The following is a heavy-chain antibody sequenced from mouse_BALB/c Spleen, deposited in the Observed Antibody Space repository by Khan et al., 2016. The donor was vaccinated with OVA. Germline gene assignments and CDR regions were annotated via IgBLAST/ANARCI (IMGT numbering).Heavy chain of an antibody. J-gene: IGHJ1*01. Sequence: QIQLVQSGPELKKPGETVKISCKASGYTFTNYGMNWVKQAPGKGVKWMGWINTYTGEPTYADDFKGRSAFSLETSASTAYLQIKNLKNEDTATYFCARSNSYWYFDVWGAGTTVTVSS. CDR1: GYTFTNYG. D-gene: IGHD4-1*02. CDR2: INTYTGEP. CDR3: ARSNSYWYFDV. V-gene: IGHV9-3-1*01.